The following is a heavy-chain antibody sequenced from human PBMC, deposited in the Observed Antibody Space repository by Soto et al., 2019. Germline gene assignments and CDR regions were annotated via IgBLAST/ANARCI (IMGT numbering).Heavy chain of an antibody. CDR1: GGSFSGYY. D-gene: IGHD3-22*01. J-gene: IGHJ6*02. V-gene: IGHV4-34*01. CDR3: LNYYEGHGDYYYYGMDV. CDR2: INHSGST. Sequence: PSETLSLTCAVYGGSFSGYYWSWIRQPPGKGLEWIGEINHSGSTNYNPSLKSRVTISVDTSKNQFSLKLSSVTAADTAVYYCLNYYEGHGDYYYYGMDVWGQGTTVTVSS.